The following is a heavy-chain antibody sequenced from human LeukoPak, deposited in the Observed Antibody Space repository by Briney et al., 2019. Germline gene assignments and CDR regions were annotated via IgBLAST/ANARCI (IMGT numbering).Heavy chain of an antibody. CDR3: ARGPRITMINAFDI. V-gene: IGHV1-46*01. CDR1: GYTFTSYY. J-gene: IGHJ3*02. Sequence: GASVKVSCKASGYTFTSYYIHWVRQAPGQGLEWMGIVNPSAGSTMYAQMFQGRLTMPRDTSTSTVYMELSSLRSGDTAVYYCARGPRITMINAFDIWGQGTMVTVSS. D-gene: IGHD3-22*01. CDR2: VNPSAGST.